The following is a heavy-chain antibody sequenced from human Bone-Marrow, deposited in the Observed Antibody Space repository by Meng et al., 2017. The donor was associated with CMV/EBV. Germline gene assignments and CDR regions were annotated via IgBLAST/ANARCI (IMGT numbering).Heavy chain of an antibody. CDR3: ARQTGSIVVVPAAFFDY. CDR2: IYYSGST. Sequence: GSLRLSCTVSGGSISSSSYYWGWIRQPPGKGLEWIGSIYYSGSTYYNPSLKSRVTISVDTSKNQFSLKLSSVTAADTAVYYCARQTGSIVVVPAAFFDYWGQGTLVTVSS. D-gene: IGHD2-2*01. V-gene: IGHV4-39*01. J-gene: IGHJ4*02. CDR1: GGSISSSSYY.